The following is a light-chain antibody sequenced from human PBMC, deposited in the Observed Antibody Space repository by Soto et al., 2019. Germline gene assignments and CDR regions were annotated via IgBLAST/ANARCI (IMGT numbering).Light chain of an antibody. CDR3: QQRFTWPPLT. J-gene: IGKJ4*01. CDR2: DAS. Sequence: EIVLTQSPATLSLSPGERATLSCRASQSVSSHLAWYQQKPGQAPRLLMYDASNRATGIPARFSGSGSGTDFTLTISSLEPEDFAVYYCQQRFTWPPLTFGGGTKVEIK. CDR1: QSVSSH. V-gene: IGKV3-11*01.